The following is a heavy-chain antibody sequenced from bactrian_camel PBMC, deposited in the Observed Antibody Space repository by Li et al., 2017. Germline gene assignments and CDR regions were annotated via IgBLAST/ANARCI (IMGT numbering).Heavy chain of an antibody. CDR3: AADGRALSPLDGQWYRM. V-gene: IGHV3S53*01. J-gene: IGHJ4*01. Sequence: HVQLVESGGGSVQAGGSLRLSCAATGSPISGVCMGWFRQAPGKEREGVAAFDSLDFRAYADSVKGRFTVSKDTARNTLTLQMDDLKPEDSAMYYCAADGRALSPLDGQWYRMWGHGTQVTVS. CDR1: GSPISGVC. D-gene: IGHD2*01. CDR2: FDSLDFR.